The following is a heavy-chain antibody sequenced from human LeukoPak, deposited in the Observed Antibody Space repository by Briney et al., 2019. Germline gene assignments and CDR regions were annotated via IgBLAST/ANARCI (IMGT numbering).Heavy chain of an antibody. J-gene: IGHJ4*02. CDR3: ARDEYSSSRDGGLVDY. CDR1: GGSISSLY. CDR2: IYYTRST. V-gene: IGHV4-59*12. D-gene: IGHD6-6*01. Sequence: SSETLSLTCSVSGGSISSLYWSWIRQPPGKGLEWIGYIYYTRSTNYNPSLKSRVTMFVDMSKNQFSLRLSSVTAADTAVYYCARDEYSSSRDGGLVDYWGQGTLVTVSS.